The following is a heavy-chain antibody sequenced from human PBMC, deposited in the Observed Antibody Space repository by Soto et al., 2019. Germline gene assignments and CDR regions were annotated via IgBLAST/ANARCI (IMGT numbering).Heavy chain of an antibody. CDR2: ISSSSSTI. J-gene: IGHJ4*02. CDR3: ARGTPMVRGVTPVGYFDY. Sequence: GGSLRLSCAASGFTFSSYSMNWVRQAPGKGLEWVSYISSSSSTIYYADSVKGRFTISRDNAKNSLYLQMNSLRAEDTAVYYCARGTPMVRGVTPVGYFDYWGQGTLVTVSS. D-gene: IGHD3-10*01. CDR1: GFTFSSYS. V-gene: IGHV3-48*01.